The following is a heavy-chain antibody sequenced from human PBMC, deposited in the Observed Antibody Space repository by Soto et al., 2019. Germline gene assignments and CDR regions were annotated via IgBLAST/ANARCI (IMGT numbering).Heavy chain of an antibody. CDR3: GRDQVRGTNGMDV. Sequence: ASVKVSCKASGYTFTSYYMHWVRQAPGQGLEWMGIINPSGGSTSYAQKFQGRVTMTRDTSTSTVYMELSSLRSEDTDVYYCGRDQVRGTNGMDVWGKGTTVTVS. J-gene: IGHJ6*04. D-gene: IGHD1-1*01. CDR2: INPSGGST. CDR1: GYTFTSYY. V-gene: IGHV1-46*01.